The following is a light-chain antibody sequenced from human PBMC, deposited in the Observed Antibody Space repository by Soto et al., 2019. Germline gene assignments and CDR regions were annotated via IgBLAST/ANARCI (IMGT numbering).Light chain of an antibody. V-gene: IGKV1-9*01. CDR1: QGISSY. J-gene: IGKJ2*01. Sequence: DIQLTQSPSFLSASVGDRVTITCRASQGISSYLAWYQQKPGKAPKLLIYAASTLQSGVPSRFSGSGSGTEFTLTISSLQPEDFATYCCQQLNLYAFGQGTKLEIK. CDR2: AAS. CDR3: QQLNLYA.